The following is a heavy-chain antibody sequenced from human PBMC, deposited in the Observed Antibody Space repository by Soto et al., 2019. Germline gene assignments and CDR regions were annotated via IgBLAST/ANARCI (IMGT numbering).Heavy chain of an antibody. Sequence: GGSLRLSCAASGFTFSSYGMHWVRQAPGKGLEWVAVISYDGSNKYYADSVKGRFTISRDNSKNTLYLQMNSLRAEDTAVYYCAKALDIVVVPAEDFDYRGQRPL. CDR1: GFTFSSYG. CDR2: ISYDGSNK. CDR3: AKALDIVVVPAEDFDY. V-gene: IGHV3-30*18. J-gene: IGHJ4*02. D-gene: IGHD2-2*03.